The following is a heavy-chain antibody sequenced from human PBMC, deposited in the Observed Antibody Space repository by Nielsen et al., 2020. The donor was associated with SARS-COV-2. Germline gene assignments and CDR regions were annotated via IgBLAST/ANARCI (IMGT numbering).Heavy chain of an antibody. J-gene: IGHJ6*02. V-gene: IGHV4-61*02. D-gene: IGHD3-10*01. CDR2: IDTSGYT. CDR3: ARHRWFGELLWIYYYYYGMDV. Sequence: WIRQPPGKGLEWLGRIDTSGYTNYHPSLSSRVTISMDTSKNQFSLKLSSVTAADTAVYYCARHRWFGELLWIYYYYYGMDVWGQGTTVTVSS.